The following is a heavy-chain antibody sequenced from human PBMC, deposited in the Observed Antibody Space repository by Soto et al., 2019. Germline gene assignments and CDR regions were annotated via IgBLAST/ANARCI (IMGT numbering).Heavy chain of an antibody. Sequence: SETVSLTCSVYGGSFSGYYRSRIRQLPGKGLEWSGEINHSGSTNYNQSLKSRGTISVDTCKNQFSLKLSSVTAADTAASYCARSRRSSGERALGECKYWGDGTLVIVSP. D-gene: IGHD2-15*01. CDR3: ARSRRSSGERALGECKY. V-gene: IGHV4-34*01. CDR1: GGSFSGYY. J-gene: IGHJ4*01. CDR2: INHSGST.